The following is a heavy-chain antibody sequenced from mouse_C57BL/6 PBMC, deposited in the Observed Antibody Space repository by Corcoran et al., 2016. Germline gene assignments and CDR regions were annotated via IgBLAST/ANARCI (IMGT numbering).Heavy chain of an antibody. V-gene: IGHV9-3*01. D-gene: IGHD4-1*01. CDR2: INTYSGVP. CDR1: GYTFTTYG. CDR3: ARDWDGGPWFSY. J-gene: IGHJ3*01. Sequence: QIQLVQSGPELKKPGETVKISCKASGYTFTTYGMSWVKQAPGKGLKWMGWINTYSGVPTYADDFKGRFAFSLETSASTAYLQINNLKNEDTATYYCARDWDGGPWFSYWDQGTLVTVSA.